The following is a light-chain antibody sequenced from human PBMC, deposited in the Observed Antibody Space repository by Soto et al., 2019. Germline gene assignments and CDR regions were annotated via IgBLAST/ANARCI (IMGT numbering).Light chain of an antibody. CDR3: QQYGTSVPVT. CDR2: GAS. J-gene: IGKJ5*01. Sequence: EIVLTQSPGTLSLSPGERATLSCRASQSVSSTYLAWYQQKPGQAPRLLIYGASSMATGIPDRFSGSGSGTDFTLTISRLEPEDFAVYYCQQYGTSVPVTFGQGTRLEIK. CDR1: QSVSSTY. V-gene: IGKV3-20*01.